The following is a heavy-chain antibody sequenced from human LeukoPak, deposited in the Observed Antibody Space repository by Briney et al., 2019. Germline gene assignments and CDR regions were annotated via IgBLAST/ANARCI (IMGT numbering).Heavy chain of an antibody. CDR3: AKAGGHDYGGNYRDY. CDR2: INQDGSEE. J-gene: IGHJ4*02. Sequence: PGGSLRLSCAASGFTFSNYWMSWFRQAPGKGLEWVANINQDGSEEYYVDSMKGRFTISRDNAKNSLCLQMNSLRAEDTAMYYCAKAGGHDYGGNYRDYWGQGTLVTVSS. CDR1: GFTFSNYW. D-gene: IGHD4-23*01. V-gene: IGHV3-7*01.